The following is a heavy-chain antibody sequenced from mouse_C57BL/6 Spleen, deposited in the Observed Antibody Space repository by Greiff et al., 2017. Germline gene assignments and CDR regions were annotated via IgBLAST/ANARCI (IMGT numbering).Heavy chain of an antibody. CDR2: IYPGDGDT. D-gene: IGHD2-3*01. J-gene: IGHJ3*01. CDR1: GYAFSSYW. CDR3: ARVNDGCSFAY. V-gene: IGHV1-80*01. Sequence: VQLQQSGAELVKPGASVKISCKASGYAFSSYWMNWVKQRPGKGLEWIGQIYPGDGDTNYNGKFKGKATLTADKSSSTASMQLSSLTSEDSAVYFCARVNDGCSFAYWGQGTLVTVSA.